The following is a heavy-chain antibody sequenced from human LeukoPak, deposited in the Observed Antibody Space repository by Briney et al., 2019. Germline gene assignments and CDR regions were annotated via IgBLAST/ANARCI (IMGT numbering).Heavy chain of an antibody. Sequence: GGSLRLSCEASGFTLSIYWMSWVRQAPGKGREWVANINQDGSDKYYVDSVKGRFTISRDNGKKALHLQMSSLRVEDTAVYHCARGFDGYYGFDIWGQGTMVTVSS. CDR2: INQDGSDK. CDR1: GFTLSIYW. V-gene: IGHV3-7*05. D-gene: IGHD5-24*01. CDR3: ARGFDGYYGFDI. J-gene: IGHJ3*02.